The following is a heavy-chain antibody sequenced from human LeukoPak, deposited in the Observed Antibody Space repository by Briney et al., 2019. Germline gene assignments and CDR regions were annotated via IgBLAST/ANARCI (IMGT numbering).Heavy chain of an antibody. Sequence: ASVKVSCKASGYTFTGYYMHWVRQAPGQGLEWMGWINPNSGGTNYAQKFQGRVTMTRDTSISTAYMELSRLRSDDTAVYYCAREDGGYSNSSLLKSYYYGMDVWGQGTTVTVSS. J-gene: IGHJ6*02. CDR3: AREDGGYSNSSLLKSYYYGMDV. CDR1: GYTFTGYY. V-gene: IGHV1-2*02. D-gene: IGHD6-6*01. CDR2: INPNSGGT.